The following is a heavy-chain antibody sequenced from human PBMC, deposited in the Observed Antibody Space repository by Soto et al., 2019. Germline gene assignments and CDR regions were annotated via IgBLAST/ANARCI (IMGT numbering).Heavy chain of an antibody. CDR1: GGSISSGGYS. J-gene: IGHJ4*02. V-gene: IGHV4-30-2*01. Sequence: SETLSLTCAVSGGSISSGGYSWSWIRQQPGKGLEVIGYIYHSGSTYYNPSLKSRVTISVDRSKNQFSLKLSSVTAADTAVYYCVRDHLGHCSGGSCNWSEYFDYWGQGTQVTVSS. CDR3: VRDHLGHCSGGSCNWSEYFDY. CDR2: IYHSGST. D-gene: IGHD2-15*01.